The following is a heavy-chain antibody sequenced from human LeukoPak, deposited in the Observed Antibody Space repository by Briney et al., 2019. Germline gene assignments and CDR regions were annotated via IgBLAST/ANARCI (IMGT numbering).Heavy chain of an antibody. J-gene: IGHJ4*02. D-gene: IGHD1-26*01. CDR1: GFTLSDYY. Sequence: GGSLRLSCAASGFTLSDYYMSWIRQAPGKGLEWVSYISSSGSTIYYADSVKGRFTISRDNAKNSLYLQMNSLRAEDTAVYYCARGEWELPDPFDYWGQGTLVTVSS. V-gene: IGHV3-11*01. CDR3: ARGEWELPDPFDY. CDR2: ISSSGSTI.